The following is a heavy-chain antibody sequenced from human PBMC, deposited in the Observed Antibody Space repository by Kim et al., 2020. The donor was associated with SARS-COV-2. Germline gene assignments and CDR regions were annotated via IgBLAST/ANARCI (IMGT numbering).Heavy chain of an antibody. CDR2: IYYSGST. J-gene: IGHJ4*02. V-gene: IGHV4-59*01. CDR1: GGSISSYY. CDR3: ARVGRDGYSLDY. Sequence: SETLSLTCTVSGGSISSYYWSWIRQPPGKGLEWIGYIYYSGSTNYNPSLKSRVTISVDTAKNQFSLKLNSVTAADTAVYHCARVGRDGYSLDYWGQGTLVTVSS. D-gene: IGHD4-4*01.